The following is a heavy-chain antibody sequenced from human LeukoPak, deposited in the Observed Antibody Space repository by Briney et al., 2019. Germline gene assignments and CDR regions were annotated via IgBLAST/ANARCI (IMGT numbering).Heavy chain of an antibody. V-gene: IGHV1-2*02. D-gene: IGHD5-12*01. Sequence: ASVKVSCKASGYTFTCYYMHWVRQAPGQGLEWMGLIDPNSDYTNFAEKFQGRVTMTRDTSISTAYMEVSSLRYDDTAIYYCARAVGYVTLDYWGQGTLVTVSS. CDR2: IDPNSDYT. J-gene: IGHJ4*02. CDR1: GYTFTCYY. CDR3: ARAVGYVTLDY.